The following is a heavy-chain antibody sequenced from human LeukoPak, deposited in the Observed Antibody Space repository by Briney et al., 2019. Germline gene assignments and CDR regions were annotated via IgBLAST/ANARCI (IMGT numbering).Heavy chain of an antibody. CDR1: GGSISSSSYY. D-gene: IGHD4-17*01. Sequence: PSETLSLTCSVSGGSISSSSYYWGWIRQPPGKGLEWIGSIYYRGSTYYNPSLKSRVTISVDTSKNQFSLKVSSVTAADTAMFYCATHPGYGDYYFDYWGQGTLVTVSS. CDR2: IYYRGST. CDR3: ATHPGYGDYYFDY. V-gene: IGHV4-39*01. J-gene: IGHJ4*02.